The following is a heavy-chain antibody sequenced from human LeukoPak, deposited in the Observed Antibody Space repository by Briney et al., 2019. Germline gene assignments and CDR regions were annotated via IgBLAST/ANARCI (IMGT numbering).Heavy chain of an antibody. V-gene: IGHV1-2*02. CDR3: ARDLSYYGSGSYYFDC. D-gene: IGHD3-10*01. CDR1: GYSFIGYY. J-gene: IGHJ4*02. CDR2: MNPNGGGT. Sequence: ASVKVSCKASGYSFIGYYIHWVRQAPGQGLEWMRWMNPNGGGTNYAQQFQDRVTMTRDTSISTAYMELSRLRSDDTAVYYCARDLSYYGSGSYYFDCWGQGTPVTVSS.